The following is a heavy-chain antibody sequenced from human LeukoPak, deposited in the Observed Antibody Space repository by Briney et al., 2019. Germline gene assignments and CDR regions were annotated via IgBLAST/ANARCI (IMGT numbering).Heavy chain of an antibody. J-gene: IGHJ4*02. D-gene: IGHD2-2*01. V-gene: IGHV3-66*01. CDR3: ARGNVLVPAANHFDA. Sequence: PGGSLRLSCAASGFIVSNNYVSWVRQAPGKGLEWVSVIYAGGSTYYADSVKGRFTISRDNSKNTVSLQINSLRLADTGVYYCARGNVLVPAANHFDAWGQGTLVTVSS. CDR1: GFIVSNNY. CDR2: IYAGGST.